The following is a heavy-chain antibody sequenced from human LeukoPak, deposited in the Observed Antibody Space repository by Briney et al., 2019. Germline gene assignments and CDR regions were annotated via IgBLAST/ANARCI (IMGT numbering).Heavy chain of an antibody. CDR2: INPNSGTT. Sequence: GASVKVSCKAGGYIFTGYHMHWVRQAPGQGLEWMGRINPNSGTTNYAQKFQGRVTMTRDTSISTVYMELSRLTSDDTALYYCARALGSGWYLFDNWGQGTLVTVSS. D-gene: IGHD6-19*01. J-gene: IGHJ4*02. CDR1: GYIFTGYH. V-gene: IGHV1-2*06. CDR3: ARALGSGWYLFDN.